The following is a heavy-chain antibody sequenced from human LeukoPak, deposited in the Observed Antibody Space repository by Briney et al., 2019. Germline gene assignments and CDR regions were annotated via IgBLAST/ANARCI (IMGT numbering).Heavy chain of an antibody. CDR1: GYTFTSYT. CDR3: ARVDRETYSSGWFDY. D-gene: IGHD6-19*01. Sequence: ASVKVSCKASGYTFTSYTMHWVRQAPGQRLEWMGWINTGNGNTKYSQEFQGRVTITRDTSASTAYMELSRLRSDDTAVYYCARVDRETYSSGWFDYWGQGTLVTVSS. CDR2: INTGNGNT. V-gene: IGHV1-3*04. J-gene: IGHJ5*01.